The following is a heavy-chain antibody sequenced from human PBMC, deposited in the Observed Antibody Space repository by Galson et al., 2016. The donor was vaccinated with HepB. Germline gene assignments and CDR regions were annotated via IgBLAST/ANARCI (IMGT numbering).Heavy chain of an antibody. CDR1: GLTLKNYG. Sequence: SLRLSCAASGLTLKNYGMNWVRQGPGKGLEWLSYISRDTTTIYYAESVKGRFTISRDNARDSLYLQMSSLRDEDTAVYYCARGVDTARSNAFDIWGQGTMVTVS. CDR3: ARGVDTARSNAFDI. J-gene: IGHJ3*02. D-gene: IGHD5-18*01. CDR2: ISRDTTTI. V-gene: IGHV3-48*02.